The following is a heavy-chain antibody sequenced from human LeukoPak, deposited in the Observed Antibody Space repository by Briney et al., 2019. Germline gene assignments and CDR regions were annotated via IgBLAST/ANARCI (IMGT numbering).Heavy chain of an antibody. V-gene: IGHV4-59*01. Sequence: SETLSLTCTVSGGSISSYYWSWIRQPPGNGLEWIGYIYYSGSTNYNPSLKSRVTISVDTSKNQFSLKLSSVTAADTAVYYCARGSGSPSFRFDYWGQGTLVTVSS. CDR3: ARGSGSPSFRFDY. D-gene: IGHD3-10*01. CDR2: IYYSGST. J-gene: IGHJ4*02. CDR1: GGSISSYY.